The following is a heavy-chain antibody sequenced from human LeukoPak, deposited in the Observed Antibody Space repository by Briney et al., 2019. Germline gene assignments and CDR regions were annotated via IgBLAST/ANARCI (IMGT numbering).Heavy chain of an antibody. CDR2: INWNGGST. J-gene: IGHJ6*03. CDR1: GFTFDDNV. V-gene: IGHV3-20*04. Sequence: GGSLRLSCAASGFTFDDNVMSWVRQAPGKVLELVSGINWNGGSTGNGGSMKGRFTNSRDNAKNALYLQMNSLRAEDTALYYCARDDSGYYDYTYYYYMDVWGKGTTVTVSS. D-gene: IGHD3-3*01. CDR3: ARDDSGYYDYTYYYYMDV.